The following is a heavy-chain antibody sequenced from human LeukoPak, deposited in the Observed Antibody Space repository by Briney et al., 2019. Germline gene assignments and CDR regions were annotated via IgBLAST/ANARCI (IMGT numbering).Heavy chain of an antibody. Sequence: ASVKVSCKASGYTFARYGISWVRQAPRQGLEWMGRISAYSGDTNYAQNLQGRVTMTTDTSTSTAYMELRSLRSDDTAVYYCARGGSYYYDSSGYSSPDYWGQGTLVTVSS. D-gene: IGHD3-22*01. CDR3: ARGGSYYYDSSGYSSPDY. CDR1: GYTFARYG. CDR2: ISAYSGDT. J-gene: IGHJ4*02. V-gene: IGHV1-18*01.